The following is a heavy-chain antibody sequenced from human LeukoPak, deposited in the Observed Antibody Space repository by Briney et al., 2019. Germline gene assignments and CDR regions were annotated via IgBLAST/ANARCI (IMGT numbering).Heavy chain of an antibody. CDR2: ISSSGSTI. CDR1: GFTFSDYY. Sequence: GGSLRLSCAASGFTFSDYYMSWIRQAPGKGLEWVSYISSSGSTIYYADSVKGRFTISRDNAKNSLYLQMNSLRAEDTAVYYCAREENNASLTGLAIKWGQGTLVTVSS. D-gene: IGHD2/OR15-2a*01. J-gene: IGHJ4*02. CDR3: AREENNASLTGLAIK. V-gene: IGHV3-11*01.